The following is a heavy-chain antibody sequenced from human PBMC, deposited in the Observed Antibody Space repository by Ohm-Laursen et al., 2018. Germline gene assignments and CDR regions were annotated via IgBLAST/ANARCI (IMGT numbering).Heavy chain of an antibody. CDR1: EFTFSSQA. CDR2: ISGSGGST. CDR3: AKDGMRQSYYGLDV. Sequence: SLRLSCTASEFTFSSQAMSWVRQAPGKGLEWVSAISGSGGSTYYADSVKGRFTISRDNSKNTLYLQMNSLRAEDTAVYYCAKDGMRQSYYGLDVWGQGTTVTVSS. V-gene: IGHV3-23*01. J-gene: IGHJ6*02. D-gene: IGHD2-8*01.